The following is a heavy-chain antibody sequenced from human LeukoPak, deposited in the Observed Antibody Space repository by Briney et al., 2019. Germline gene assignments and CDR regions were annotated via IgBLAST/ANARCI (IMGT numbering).Heavy chain of an antibody. Sequence: GGCLRLSSAASGFTFSSYWMHWVRRGPGKGLVWVSRINSDGSTTRYADSVKGRFTISRDNAKNTLYLQMNSLRAEDTAVYYCARSHYYDSSNFYYYYGMDVWGQGTTVTVSS. CDR3: ARSHYYDSSNFYYYYGMDV. CDR2: INSDGSTT. V-gene: IGHV3-74*01. CDR1: GFTFSSYW. D-gene: IGHD3-22*01. J-gene: IGHJ6*02.